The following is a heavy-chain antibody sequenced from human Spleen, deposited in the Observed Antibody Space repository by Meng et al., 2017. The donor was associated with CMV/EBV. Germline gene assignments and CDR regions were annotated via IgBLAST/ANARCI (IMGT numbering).Heavy chain of an antibody. V-gene: IGHV3-53*01. D-gene: IGHD3-22*01. CDR3: ARSDSSGYFYFDY. CDR1: GFTVSSNY. J-gene: IGHJ4*02. CDR2: IYSDGST. Sequence: GGSLRLSYAASGFTVSSNYMSWVRQAPGKGLEWVSVIYSDGSTYYADSVKGRFTISRDNSKNTLYIHMNRLRAEDTAVYYCARSDSSGYFYFDYWGQGTLVTVSS.